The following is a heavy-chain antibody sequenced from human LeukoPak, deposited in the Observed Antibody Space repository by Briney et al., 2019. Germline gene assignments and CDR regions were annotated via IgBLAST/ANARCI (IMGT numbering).Heavy chain of an antibody. V-gene: IGHV3-43D*03. J-gene: IGHJ6*03. CDR2: ISWDGGST. Sequence: GGSLRLSCAASGFTFDDYAMHWVRQAPGKGLEWISLISWDGGSTYYADSVKGRFTISRDNSKNSLYLQMNSLRAEDTALYYCAKGGGQQLDYYYYYYMDVWGKGTTVTVSS. CDR1: GFTFDDYA. D-gene: IGHD6-13*01. CDR3: AKGGGQQLDYYYYYYMDV.